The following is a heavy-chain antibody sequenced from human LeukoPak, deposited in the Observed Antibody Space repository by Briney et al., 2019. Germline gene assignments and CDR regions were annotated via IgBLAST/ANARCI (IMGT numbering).Heavy chain of an antibody. Sequence: GGSLRLSCAVSGFTVSGNYMSWVRQAPGKGLEWVSLIYSGGTTYYADSVKGRFTISRDNSKNTLYLQMNSLRAEDTAVYYCAKESMIVVVISAFDIWGQGTMVTVSS. CDR2: IYSGGTT. J-gene: IGHJ3*02. CDR1: GFTVSGNY. V-gene: IGHV3-53*01. CDR3: AKESMIVVVISAFDI. D-gene: IGHD3-22*01.